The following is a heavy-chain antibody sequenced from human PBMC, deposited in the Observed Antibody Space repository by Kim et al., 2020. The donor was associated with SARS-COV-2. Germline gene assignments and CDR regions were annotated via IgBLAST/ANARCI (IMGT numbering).Heavy chain of an antibody. CDR2: IYYSGST. CDR3: ARHTSSGWYLSIGFWFDL. J-gene: IGHJ5*02. CDR1: GGSISSSSYY. V-gene: IGHV4-39*01. D-gene: IGHD6-19*01. Sequence: SETLSLTCTVSGGSISSSSYYWGWIRQPPGKGLEWIGSIYYSGSTYYNLSLKSRVTISVDTSKNQFSLKLSSVTAADTAVYYCARHTSSGWYLSIGFWFDLWGQGTLVTVSS.